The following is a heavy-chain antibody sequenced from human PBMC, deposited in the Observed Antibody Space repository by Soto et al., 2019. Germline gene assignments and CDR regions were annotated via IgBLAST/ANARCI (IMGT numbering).Heavy chain of an antibody. CDR1: GYTFTSYD. CDR3: AASTNGYGDRH. D-gene: IGHD4-17*01. CDR2: MNPNSGNT. V-gene: IGHV1-8*01. Sequence: QVQLVQSGAEVKKPGASVTVSCKASGYTFTSYDSNWVRQSTGQGLEWMGWMNPNSGNTGYAQKSQGRVTMTRNTYISTAYLELSSLRFEDTAVYYCAASTNGYGDRHWGQGTLVTFSS. J-gene: IGHJ4*02.